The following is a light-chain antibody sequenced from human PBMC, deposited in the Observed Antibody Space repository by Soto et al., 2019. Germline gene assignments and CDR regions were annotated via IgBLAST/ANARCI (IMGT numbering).Light chain of an antibody. CDR3: QQRADWWT. Sequence: EIVVTQSPATLSLSLGERATLSCRASQSVSSHLAWYQQKPGQAPRLLIYDASNRATGIPARFSGSGSGTDFTLTISSLEPEDFAVYYCQQRADWWTFGQGTKVDIK. V-gene: IGKV3-11*01. CDR1: QSVSSH. CDR2: DAS. J-gene: IGKJ1*01.